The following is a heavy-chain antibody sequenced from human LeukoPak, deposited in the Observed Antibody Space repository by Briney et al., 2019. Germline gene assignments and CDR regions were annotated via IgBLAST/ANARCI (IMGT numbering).Heavy chain of an antibody. CDR1: GYIFTSYG. V-gene: IGHV1-18*01. J-gene: IGHJ4*02. CDR2: ISAYNGNT. D-gene: IGHD5-18*01. Sequence: SVQVSCQASGYIFTSYGISWVRQAPGQGLEWMGWISAYNGNTNYAQKLQGRVTMTTDTSTSTAYMELRSLRSDDTAVYYCASGYSYDQPLFDYWGQGTLVTVSS. CDR3: ASGYSYDQPLFDY.